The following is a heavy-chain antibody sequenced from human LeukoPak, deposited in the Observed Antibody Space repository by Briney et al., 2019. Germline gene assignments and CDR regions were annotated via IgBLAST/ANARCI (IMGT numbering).Heavy chain of an antibody. D-gene: IGHD3-10*01. Sequence: GGSLRLSCAASGLTFSTYAMSWVRQAPGKGLEWVSAITDSGGSAYYADSVKGRFTISRDNSKNTLYLQMNSLRAEDTAVYYCATQLRITMVRGVTQFDYWGQGTLVTVSS. CDR3: ATQLRITMVRGVTQFDY. CDR1: GLTFSTYA. V-gene: IGHV3-23*01. CDR2: ITDSGGSA. J-gene: IGHJ4*02.